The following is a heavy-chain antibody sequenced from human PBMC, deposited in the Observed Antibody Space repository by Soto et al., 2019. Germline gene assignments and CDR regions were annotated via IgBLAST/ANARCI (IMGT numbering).Heavy chain of an antibody. D-gene: IGHD3-16*01. CDR2: ISYDGSNK. J-gene: IGHJ5*02. CDR1: GFTFSSFA. V-gene: IGHV3-30*18. Sequence: PGGSLRLSCAASGFTFSSFAMHWVRQAPGKGLEWVAVISYDGSNKYYADSVKGRFTISRDNSKSTLYLQMDSLRAEDTAVYYCAKTLNLWYNWFDPWGQGTLVTVSS. CDR3: AKTLNLWYNWFDP.